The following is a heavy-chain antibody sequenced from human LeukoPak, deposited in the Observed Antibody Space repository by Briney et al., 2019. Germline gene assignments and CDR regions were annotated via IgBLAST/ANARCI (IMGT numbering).Heavy chain of an antibody. CDR3: TRGRWWLPY. V-gene: IGHV3-30*04. D-gene: IGHD2-15*01. Sequence: GRSLRLSCAGSGFTFSDFALHWVRQAPGKGLEWVAVISYDGTIQYYSDSAKGRFTISRDDSKNTVYLQLSSLRHDDTGIYYCTRGRWWLPYWGQGTMVTVSS. J-gene: IGHJ4*02. CDR2: ISYDGTIQ. CDR1: GFTFSDFA.